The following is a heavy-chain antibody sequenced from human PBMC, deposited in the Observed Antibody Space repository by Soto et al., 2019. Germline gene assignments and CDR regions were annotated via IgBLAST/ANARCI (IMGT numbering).Heavy chain of an antibody. V-gene: IGHV3-53*01. D-gene: IGHD2-2*01. J-gene: IGHJ3*02. CDR2: IYIAGST. Sequence: GGSLRLTCAASGFTVSSNYMSWIRHAPGKGLGWVSVIYIAGSTYYADSVNRRFTISRDNYKNTQYLHMNSLNAEDTAVYYCARWRLVGAAEDGFDTWGQGTMVTVSS. CDR3: ARWRLVGAAEDGFDT. CDR1: GFTVSSNY.